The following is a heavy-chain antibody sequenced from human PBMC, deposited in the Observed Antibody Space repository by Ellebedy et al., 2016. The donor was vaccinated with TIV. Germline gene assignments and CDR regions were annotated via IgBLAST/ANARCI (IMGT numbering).Heavy chain of an antibody. CDR2: INPAGGTT. CDR3: ARDSRQWLEQYYYDY. Sequence: AASVKVSCKASGYTFTSHYIHWMRQAPGHGLEWMGIINPAGGTTYYAQNFQGRVTMTRATSTSTVYMELNSLRSEDTAVYYCARDSRQWLEQYYYDYWGQGTLVIVSS. CDR1: GYTFTSHY. D-gene: IGHD6-19*01. J-gene: IGHJ4*02. V-gene: IGHV1-46*01.